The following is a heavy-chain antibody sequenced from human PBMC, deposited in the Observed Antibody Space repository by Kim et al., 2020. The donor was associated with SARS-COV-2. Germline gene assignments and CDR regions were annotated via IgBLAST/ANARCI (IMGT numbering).Heavy chain of an antibody. D-gene: IGHD6-19*01. CDR2: ISGYNGNT. J-gene: IGHJ5*02. CDR1: GYTFSTYG. Sequence: ASVKVSCKASGYTFSTYGVSWVRQAPGQGLEWMGWISGYNGNTNYAQKFQGRVTMTTDTSTSTAYMELRSLTSDDTAVYYCARQGMGSGWSNWFDRWGQG. CDR3: ARQGMGSGWSNWFDR. V-gene: IGHV1-18*01.